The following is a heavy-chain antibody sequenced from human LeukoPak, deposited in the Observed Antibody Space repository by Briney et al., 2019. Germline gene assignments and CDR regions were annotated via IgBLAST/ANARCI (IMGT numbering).Heavy chain of an antibody. J-gene: IGHJ6*04. CDR1: GGSFSGYY. CDR3: ARGALFCSSTSCRHLIRYGMDV. D-gene: IGHD2-2*01. CDR2: INHSGST. Sequence: PSETLSLTCAVYGGSFSGYYWSWIRQPPGKWLEWIGEINHSGSTNYNPSLKSRVTISVDTSKNQFSLKLSSVTAADTAVYYCARGALFCSSTSCRHLIRYGMDVWGKGTTVTVSS. V-gene: IGHV4-34*01.